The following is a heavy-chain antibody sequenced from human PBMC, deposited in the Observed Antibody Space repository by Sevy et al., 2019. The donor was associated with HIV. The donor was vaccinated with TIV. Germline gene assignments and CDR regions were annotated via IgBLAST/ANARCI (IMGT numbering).Heavy chain of an antibody. CDR1: GFTFSSYS. V-gene: IGHV3-21*01. CDR3: SKDQKGQYSAYDGAGYYDMDV. Sequence: GGALRLSCAASGFTFSSYSMNWVRQGPGKGLEWVSSISSSSNYIYYGDSVKGRFTLSKDNAKNSLYLQMNSLGAEDTAEYYSSKDQKGQYSAYDGAGYYDMDVWGQGPTVTVSS. J-gene: IGHJ6*02. D-gene: IGHD5-12*01. CDR2: ISSSSNYI.